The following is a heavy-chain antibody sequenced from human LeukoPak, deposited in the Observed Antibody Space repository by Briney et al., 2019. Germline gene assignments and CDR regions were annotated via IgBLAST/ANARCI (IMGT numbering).Heavy chain of an antibody. D-gene: IGHD5-24*01. V-gene: IGHV1-69*13. J-gene: IGHJ4*02. CDR3: ARDGRDGYNPFDY. CDR2: IIPIFGTA. CDR1: GGTFSSYA. Sequence: GASVKVSCKASGGTFSSYAISWVRQAPGQGLEWMGGIIPIFGTANYAQKFQGRVTITADESTSTAYMELSSLRSEDTAVYYCARDGRDGYNPFDYWGQGTLVTASS.